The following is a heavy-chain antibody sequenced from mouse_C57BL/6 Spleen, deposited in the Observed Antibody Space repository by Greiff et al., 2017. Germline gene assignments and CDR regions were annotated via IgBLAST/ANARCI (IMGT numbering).Heavy chain of an antibody. CDR2: INPGSGGT. V-gene: IGHV1-54*01. CDR3: AKAAAGGGYYFDY. J-gene: IGHJ2*01. CDR1: GYAFTNYL. D-gene: IGHD1-1*02. Sequence: QVQLQQSGAELVRPGTSVTVSCKASGYAFTNYLIEWVKQRPGQGLEWIGVINPGSGGTNYNEKFKGKATLTADKSSSTAYMQLSSLTSEDSAVYFCAKAAAGGGYYFDYWGQGTTLTVSS.